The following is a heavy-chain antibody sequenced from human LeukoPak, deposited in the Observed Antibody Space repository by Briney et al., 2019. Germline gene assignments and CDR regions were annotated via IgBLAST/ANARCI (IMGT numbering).Heavy chain of an antibody. CDR2: ISSSGSTI. J-gene: IGHJ4*02. V-gene: IGHV3-11*04. CDR1: GLTFSDYY. Sequence: GGSLRLSCAASGLTFSDYYMSWIRQAPGKGLEWVSYISSSGSTIYYADSVKGRFTISRDNAKNSLYLQMNSLRAEDTAVYYCARIGLAVAGTALMSYFDYWGQGTLVTVSS. CDR3: ARIGLAVAGTALMSYFDY. D-gene: IGHD6-19*01.